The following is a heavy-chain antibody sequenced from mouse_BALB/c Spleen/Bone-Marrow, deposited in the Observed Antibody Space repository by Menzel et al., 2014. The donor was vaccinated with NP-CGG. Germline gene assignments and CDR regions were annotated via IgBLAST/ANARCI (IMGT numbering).Heavy chain of an antibody. D-gene: IGHD2-14*01. V-gene: IGHV5-12*02. Sequence: EVQLVESGGGLVQPGGSLKLSCATSGFTFSDYYMYWVRQTPEKRLEWVAYISNGGGSTYYPDTVKGRFTISRDNAKNTLYLQMSRPKSEDTAMYYCARQNYRGAMDYWGQGTSVTVSS. J-gene: IGHJ4*01. CDR3: ARQNYRGAMDY. CDR2: ISNGGGST. CDR1: GFTFSDYY.